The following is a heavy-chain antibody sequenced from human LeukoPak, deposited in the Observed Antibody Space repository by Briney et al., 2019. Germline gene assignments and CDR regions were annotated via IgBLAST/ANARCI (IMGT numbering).Heavy chain of an antibody. Sequence: SGGSLRLSCAASGFTFSNSDMSWVRQAPGKGLEWVSAIGGSGSSTFYADSVKGRFTVSSDNSKNTLYLQMSSLRAEDTAVYYCAKSRLTPHPWGQGTLVTVSS. CDR1: GFTFSNSD. D-gene: IGHD1-14*01. CDR3: AKSRLTPHP. J-gene: IGHJ5*02. V-gene: IGHV3-23*01. CDR2: IGGSGSST.